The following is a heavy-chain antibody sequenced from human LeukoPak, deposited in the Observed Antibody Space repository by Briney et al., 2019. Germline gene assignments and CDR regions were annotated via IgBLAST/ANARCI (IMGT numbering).Heavy chain of an antibody. Sequence: HPGGSLRLSCAASGFTFSSYAMSWVRQAPGKGLEWVSAISGSGGSTYYADSVKGRFTISRDNSKNTLYPQMNSLRAEDTAVYYCARDWRWNQVFDYWGQGTLVTVSS. J-gene: IGHJ4*02. CDR2: ISGSGGST. CDR1: GFTFSSYA. V-gene: IGHV3-23*01. CDR3: ARDWRWNQVFDY. D-gene: IGHD1-1*01.